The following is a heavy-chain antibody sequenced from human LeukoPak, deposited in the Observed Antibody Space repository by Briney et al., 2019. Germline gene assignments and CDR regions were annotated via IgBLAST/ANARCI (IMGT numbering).Heavy chain of an antibody. Sequence: GGSLRLSCAASGFTFNNFGMHWVRQAPGKGLEWVSFIGYEGVHKYYADPVKGRFTISKDNSKATLYLQMNSLRPEDTAVYYCAKDLHGGYSSDYWGQGTLVTVFS. D-gene: IGHD4-23*01. V-gene: IGHV3-30*02. CDR3: AKDLHGGYSSDY. CDR1: GFTFNNFG. J-gene: IGHJ4*02. CDR2: IGYEGVHK.